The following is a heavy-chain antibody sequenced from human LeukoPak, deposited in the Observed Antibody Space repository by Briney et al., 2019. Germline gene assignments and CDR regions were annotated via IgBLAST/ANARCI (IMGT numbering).Heavy chain of an antibody. CDR1: SASISGYY. D-gene: IGHD2-21*01. CDR3: ARSMYYLGY. V-gene: IGHV4-59*01. CDR2: IYYSGST. Sequence: PSETLSLTCTVSSASISGYYWSWIRQPPGKGLEWIGYIYYSGSTNYNPSLKSRVTISVDTSKNQFSLKLSSVTAADTAVYYCARSMYYLGYWGQGTLVTVSS. J-gene: IGHJ4*02.